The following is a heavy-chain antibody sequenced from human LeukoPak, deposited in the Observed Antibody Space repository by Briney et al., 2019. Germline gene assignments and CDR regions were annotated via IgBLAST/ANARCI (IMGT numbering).Heavy chain of an antibody. CDR1: GFTSSSYA. CDR2: ISSSSSYI. D-gene: IGHD3-10*01. V-gene: IGHV3-21*01. CDR3: ARDRGYLDY. J-gene: IGHJ4*02. Sequence: GGSLRLSCAASGFTSSSYAMSWVRQAPGKGLEWVSSISSSSSYIYYADSVKGRFTISRDNAKNSLYLQMNSLRAEDTAVYYCARDRGYLDYWGQGTLVTVSS.